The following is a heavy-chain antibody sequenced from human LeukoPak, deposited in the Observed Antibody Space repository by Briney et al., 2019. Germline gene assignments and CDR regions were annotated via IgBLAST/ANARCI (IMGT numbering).Heavy chain of an antibody. CDR3: AKDPGAYCGGDCYHYFDY. V-gene: IGHV3-48*01. J-gene: IGHJ4*02. CDR1: GFTFSSYS. D-gene: IGHD2-21*02. CDR2: ISSSSSTI. Sequence: GGSLRLSCAASGFTFSSYSMNWVRQAPGKGLEWVSYISSSSSTIYHADSVKGRFTISRDNAKNSLYLQMNSLRAEDTAVYYCAKDPGAYCGGDCYHYFDYWGQGTLVTVSS.